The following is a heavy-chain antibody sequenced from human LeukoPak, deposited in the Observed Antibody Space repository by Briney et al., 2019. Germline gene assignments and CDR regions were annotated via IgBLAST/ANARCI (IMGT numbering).Heavy chain of an antibody. CDR1: GFTFSGHN. D-gene: IGHD3-16*01. Sequence: PGGSLRLSCAASGFTFSGHNMNWARQAPGKGLEWIPFVSISSGTIYYADSVNGRFRISRDNAKSSLDLEMNSLRAEDTAVYYCARAMSTFGGVRSYFDSWGQGTLVTVSS. V-gene: IGHV3-48*04. J-gene: IGHJ4*02. CDR2: VSISSGTI. CDR3: ARAMSTFGGVRSYFDS.